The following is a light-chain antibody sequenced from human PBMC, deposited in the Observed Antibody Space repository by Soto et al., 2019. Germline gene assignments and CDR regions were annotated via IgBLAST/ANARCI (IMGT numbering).Light chain of an antibody. Sequence: DIQMTQSPSSLSASVGDRVTITCQASQDINNYLNWYQQKPGRAPNLLILDASDLETGVPSRFSGSGSGTDFTLTISSLQAEDTATYYCQQYDSLPVTFGGGTKVELK. CDR2: DAS. V-gene: IGKV1-33*01. CDR3: QQYDSLPVT. J-gene: IGKJ4*01. CDR1: QDINNY.